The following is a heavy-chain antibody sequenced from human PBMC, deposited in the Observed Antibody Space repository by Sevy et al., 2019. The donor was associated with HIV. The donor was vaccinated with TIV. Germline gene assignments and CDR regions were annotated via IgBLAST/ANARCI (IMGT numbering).Heavy chain of an antibody. CDR2: ISYDGESK. Sequence: GGSLRLSGAASGFTFSRNGMHWVRQVPGKGLEWVALISYDGESKNYADSVKGRFTISRDNSKNTVYLHMNSLRSEDTAVYYCAKESVSWYLDFWGQGTLVTVSS. CDR3: AKESVSWYLDF. V-gene: IGHV3-30*18. CDR1: GFTFSRNG. J-gene: IGHJ4*02. D-gene: IGHD6-13*01.